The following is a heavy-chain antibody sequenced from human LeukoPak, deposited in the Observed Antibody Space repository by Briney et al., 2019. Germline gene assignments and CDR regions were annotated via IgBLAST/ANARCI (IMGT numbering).Heavy chain of an antibody. J-gene: IGHJ4*02. CDR1: GFTFSSYW. CDR2: IKQDGNEK. Sequence: PGGSLRLSCAASGFTFSSYWMNWVRQPPGKGLEWVANIKQDGNEKYYVDSVKGRFTISRDNAKKSMYLQMNSLRAEDTGVYYCARDPSRGYTYGYGDYWGQGILVTVSS. V-gene: IGHV3-7*01. CDR3: ARDPSRGYTYGYGDY. D-gene: IGHD5-18*01.